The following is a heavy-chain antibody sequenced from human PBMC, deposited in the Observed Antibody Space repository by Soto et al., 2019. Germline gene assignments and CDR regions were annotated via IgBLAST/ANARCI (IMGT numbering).Heavy chain of an antibody. V-gene: IGHV1-18*01. CDR1: GYTFTSYG. CDR3: ARDPPSRLRFSLFDY. D-gene: IGHD3-3*01. J-gene: IGHJ4*02. Sequence: ASVKVSCKASGYTFTSYGISWVRQAPGQGLEWMGWISAYNGNTNYAQKLQGRVTMTTDTSTSTAYMELRSLRSDDTAVYYCARDPPSRLRFSLFDYWGQGTLVTVSS. CDR2: ISAYNGNT.